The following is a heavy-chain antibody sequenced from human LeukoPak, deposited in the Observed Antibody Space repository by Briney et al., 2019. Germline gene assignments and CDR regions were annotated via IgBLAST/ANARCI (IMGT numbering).Heavy chain of an antibody. Sequence: GGSLRLSCAASGFTFSSYWMSWVRQAPGKGLEWVANIKQDGSEKYYVDSVKGRFTISRDNAKNSLYLQMNSLRAEDTAVYYCAKDRRGDSRPFDYWGQGTLVTVSS. V-gene: IGHV3-7*03. CDR3: AKDRRGDSRPFDY. CDR1: GFTFSSYW. CDR2: IKQDGSEK. D-gene: IGHD3-22*01. J-gene: IGHJ4*02.